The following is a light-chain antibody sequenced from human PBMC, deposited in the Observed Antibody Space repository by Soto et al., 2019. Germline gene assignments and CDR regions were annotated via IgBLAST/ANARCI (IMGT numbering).Light chain of an antibody. CDR1: QYINTR. J-gene: IGKJ5*01. V-gene: IGKV3-11*01. CDR3: QQRSNWPIT. CDR2: DAS. Sequence: EIVLTQSPATLSSFPGDRVTLSCRASQYINTRLAWYQHRPGQAPRLLIYDASNRATGIPARFSGSGSGTDFTLTISSLEPEDFAVCYCQQRSNWPITFGQGTRLEIK.